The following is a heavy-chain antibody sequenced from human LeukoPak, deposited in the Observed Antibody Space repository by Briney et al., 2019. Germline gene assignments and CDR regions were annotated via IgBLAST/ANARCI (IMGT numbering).Heavy chain of an antibody. D-gene: IGHD3-9*01. Sequence: GGSLRLSCAASGFTFSSYGMHWVRQAPGKGLEWVAFIRYGGSNKYYADSVKGRFTISRDNSKNTLYLQMNSLRAEDTAVYYCAKAGRRYFDWLLVDYWGQGTLVTVSS. CDR3: AKAGRRYFDWLLVDY. CDR1: GFTFSSYG. V-gene: IGHV3-30*02. CDR2: IRYGGSNK. J-gene: IGHJ4*02.